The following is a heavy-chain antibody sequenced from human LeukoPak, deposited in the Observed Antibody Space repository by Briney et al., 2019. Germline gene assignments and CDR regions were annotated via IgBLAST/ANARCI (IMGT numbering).Heavy chain of an antibody. Sequence: PGRSLRLSCRPSGFSFNSYAMRCFRQAPGKGLEWVSVISGNGGSTYYADSVKGRFTISRDNSKNTVHLQMNSLRAEDTAVYYCAKISHIVQVVPVDYWGQGTQVTVSS. CDR2: ISGNGGST. CDR1: GFSFNSYA. D-gene: IGHD2/OR15-2a*01. J-gene: IGHJ4*02. CDR3: AKISHIVQVVPVDY. V-gene: IGHV3-23*01.